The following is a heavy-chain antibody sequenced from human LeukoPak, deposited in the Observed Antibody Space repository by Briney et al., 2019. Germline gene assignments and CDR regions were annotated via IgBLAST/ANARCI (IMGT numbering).Heavy chain of an antibody. CDR2: ISGSGGST. Sequence: PGGSLRLSCAASGFTFSSYAMSWVRQAPGKGLEWVSAISGSGGSTYYADSVKGRFTISRDNSKNTLYLQMNSLRAEDTAVYYCAKDRVGCSSTSCYDFDYWGQGTLVTVSS. V-gene: IGHV3-23*01. D-gene: IGHD2-2*01. CDR1: GFTFSSYA. J-gene: IGHJ4*02. CDR3: AKDRVGCSSTSCYDFDY.